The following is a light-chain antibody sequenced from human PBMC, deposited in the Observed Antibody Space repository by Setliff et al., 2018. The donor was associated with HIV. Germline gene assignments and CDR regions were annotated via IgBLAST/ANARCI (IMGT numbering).Light chain of an antibody. Sequence: QSALAQPAAVSGSPGQSITISCTGSSSNIGNYNLVSWYQQVPGKAPRLMIFEDNKRPSGVSDRSSGSKSGYTASLTISGLQAGDEADYYCCSYAGRNTFHMIFGGGTKVTVL. CDR3: CSYAGRNTFHMI. CDR1: SSNIGNYNL. V-gene: IGLV2-23*02. J-gene: IGLJ2*01. CDR2: EDN.